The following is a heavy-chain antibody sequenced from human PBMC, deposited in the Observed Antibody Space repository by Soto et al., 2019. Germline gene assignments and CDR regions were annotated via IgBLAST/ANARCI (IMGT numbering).Heavy chain of an antibody. CDR2: IYYSGST. CDR3: ASLPYGDLYYYGMDV. J-gene: IGHJ6*02. D-gene: IGHD4-17*01. CDR1: GGSISSGDYY. V-gene: IGHV4-30-4*01. Sequence: QVQLQESGPGLVKPSQTLSLTCTVSGGSISSGDYYWSWIRQPPGKGLGWIGYIYYSGSTYYNPSLKSRVTISVDTSKNQFSLKLSSVTAADTAVYYCASLPYGDLYYYGMDVWGQGTTVTVSS.